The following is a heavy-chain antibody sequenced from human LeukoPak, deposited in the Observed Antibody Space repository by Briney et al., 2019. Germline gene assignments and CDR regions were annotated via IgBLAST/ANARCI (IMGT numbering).Heavy chain of an antibody. D-gene: IGHD3-16*01. CDR3: ARRLNSRSLPVNTWYFDL. Sequence: SETLSLTCAVYGGSFSGYYWSWIRQPPGKGLEWIGEINHSGSTNYNPSLKSRVTISVDTSKNQFSLKLSSVTAADTAVYYCARRLNSRSLPVNTWYFDLWGRGTLVTVSS. J-gene: IGHJ2*01. CDR2: INHSGST. V-gene: IGHV4-34*01. CDR1: GGSFSGYY.